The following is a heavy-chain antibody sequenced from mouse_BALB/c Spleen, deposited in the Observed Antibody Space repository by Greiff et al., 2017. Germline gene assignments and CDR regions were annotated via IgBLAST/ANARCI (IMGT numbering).Heavy chain of an antibody. CDR1: GYTFTNYW. J-gene: IGHJ4*01. V-gene: IGHV1-63*02. Sequence: QVHVKQSGAELVRPGTSVKMSCKAAGYTFTNYWIGWVKQRPGPGLEWIGDIYPGGGYTNYNEKFKGKATLTADTSSSTAYMQLSSLTSEDSAIYYCARRDGNYGRAMDYGGQGTSVTVSS. D-gene: IGHD2-1*01. CDR2: IYPGGGYT. CDR3: ARRDGNYGRAMDY.